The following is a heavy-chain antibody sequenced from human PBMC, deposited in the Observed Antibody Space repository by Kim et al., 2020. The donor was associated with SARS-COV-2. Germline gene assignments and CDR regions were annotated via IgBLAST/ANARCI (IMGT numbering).Heavy chain of an antibody. CDR2: ISYDGSNK. CDR3: AKGYRGVYGMDV. CDR1: GFTFSSYG. D-gene: IGHD3-10*01. Sequence: GGSLRLSCAASGFTFSSYGMHWVRQAPGKGLEWVAIISYDGSNKYYADSVKGRFTISRDNSKNTLYLQMNSLRAEDTAVYYCAKGYRGVYGMDVWGQGTTVTVSS. J-gene: IGHJ6*02. V-gene: IGHV3-30*18.